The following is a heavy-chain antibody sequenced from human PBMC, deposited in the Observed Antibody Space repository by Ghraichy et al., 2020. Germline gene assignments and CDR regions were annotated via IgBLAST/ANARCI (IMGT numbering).Heavy chain of an antibody. D-gene: IGHD1-26*01. V-gene: IGHV3-21*01. CDR1: GFTFSSYS. CDR2: ISSSSSYI. Sequence: GGSLRLSCAASGFTFSSYSMNWVRQAPGKGLEWVSSISSSSSYIYYADSVKGRFTISRDNAKNSLYLQMNSLRAEDTAVYYCAREPKGSYLGYYYYGMDVWGQGTTVTVSS. CDR3: AREPKGSYLGYYYYGMDV. J-gene: IGHJ6*02.